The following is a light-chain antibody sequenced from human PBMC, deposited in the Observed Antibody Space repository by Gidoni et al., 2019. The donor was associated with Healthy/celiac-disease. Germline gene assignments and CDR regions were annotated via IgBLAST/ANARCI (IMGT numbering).Light chain of an antibody. V-gene: IGLV2-14*01. CDR1: SSDVGGYNY. J-gene: IGLJ2*01. Sequence: QSALTQPAPVSGSPGQSITISCTGTSSDVGGYNYVSWYQQHPGKAPKLIIYDVSNRPYGVSHRFSGSKSGNTASLTISGLQAEDEADYYCSSYTSSSTLDVVFGGGTKLTVL. CDR2: DVS. CDR3: SSYTSSSTLDVV.